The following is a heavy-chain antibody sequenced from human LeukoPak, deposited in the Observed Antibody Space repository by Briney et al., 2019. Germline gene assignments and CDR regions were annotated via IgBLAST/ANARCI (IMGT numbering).Heavy chain of an antibody. V-gene: IGHV1-8*01. CDR2: LNPNNGNT. J-gene: IGHJ4*02. D-gene: IGHD4-17*01. CDR3: ARVTYGEVDY. CDR1: VCIFSGYV. Sequence: SVNVSCKASVCIFSGYVINWVRQSAGQGVEWMGWLNPNNGNTGYAQEFQGRVNMPSNTSITTAYMELSSLRSDDTAVYYCARVTYGEVDYWGKGTLVIVSP.